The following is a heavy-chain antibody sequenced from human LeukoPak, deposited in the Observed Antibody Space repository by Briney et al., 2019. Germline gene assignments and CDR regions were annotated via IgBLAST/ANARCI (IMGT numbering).Heavy chain of an antibody. V-gene: IGHV4-59*08. D-gene: IGHD6-13*01. CDR3: ARAAAGTLVY. J-gene: IGHJ4*02. CDR2: IFYSGGT. CDR1: GGSISSHY. Sequence: SSETLSLTCTVSGGSISSHYWSWIRQPPGKGLEWIGYIFYSGGTSYNPSLKSRVTIDTSKNQFSLKLSSVTAADTAVYYCARAAAGTLVYWGQGTLVTVSS.